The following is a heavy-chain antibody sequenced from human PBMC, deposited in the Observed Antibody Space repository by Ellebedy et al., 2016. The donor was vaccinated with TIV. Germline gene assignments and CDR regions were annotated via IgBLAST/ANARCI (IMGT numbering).Heavy chain of an antibody. CDR2: ISSYGSYT. V-gene: IGHV3-74*01. Sequence: GESLKISCTASGFTFSSHWMHWVRQAPGKGLVWVSRISSYGSYTSYADSVKGRFTISRDNAKNTLYLQMNSLRAEDTAVYYCARDIPKRPNPARFDPWGQGTLVTVSS. J-gene: IGHJ5*02. D-gene: IGHD1-1*01. CDR1: GFTFSSHW. CDR3: ARDIPKRPNPARFDP.